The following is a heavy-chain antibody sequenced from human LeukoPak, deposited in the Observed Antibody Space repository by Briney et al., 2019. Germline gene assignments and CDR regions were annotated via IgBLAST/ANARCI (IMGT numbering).Heavy chain of an antibody. J-gene: IGHJ5*02. CDR3: ARDYWSMVRGVSGWFDP. Sequence: ASVRVSCKASGYTFTSYAMHWVRQAPGQRLEWMGWINAGNGNTKYSQKFQGRVTITRDTSASTAYMELSSLRSEDTAVYYCARDYWSMVRGVSGWFDPWGQGTLVTASS. V-gene: IGHV1-3*01. D-gene: IGHD3-10*01. CDR1: GYTFTSYA. CDR2: INAGNGNT.